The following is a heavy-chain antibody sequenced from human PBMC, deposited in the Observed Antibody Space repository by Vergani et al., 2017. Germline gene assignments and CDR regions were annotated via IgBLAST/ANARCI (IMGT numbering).Heavy chain of an antibody. Sequence: EVQLLESGGGSAQPGESLRLSCVASGFTFTAHGLNWVRQAPGKGLEWVSGISGQNFHTHYADSVKGRFTISRDDSKNTVYLQMNSLTAEDTAIYYCAGPQGTSAYYYGGFDYWGQGILVTVSS. CDR3: AGPQGTSAYYYGGFDY. J-gene: IGHJ4*02. CDR2: ISGQNFHT. D-gene: IGHD3-22*01. V-gene: IGHV3-23*01. CDR1: GFTFTAHG.